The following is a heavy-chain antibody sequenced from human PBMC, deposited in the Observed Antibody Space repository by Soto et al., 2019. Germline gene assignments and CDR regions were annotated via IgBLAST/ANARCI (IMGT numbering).Heavy chain of an antibody. D-gene: IGHD6-19*01. CDR2: IIPILGIA. Sequence: SVKVSCKASGGTFSSYTISWVRQAPGQGLEWMGRIIPILGIANYAQKFQGRVTITADKPTSTAYMELSSLRSEDTAVYYCASLMHRSSARAFDIWGQGTMVTVSS. V-gene: IGHV1-69*02. J-gene: IGHJ3*02. CDR3: ASLMHRSSARAFDI. CDR1: GGTFSSYT.